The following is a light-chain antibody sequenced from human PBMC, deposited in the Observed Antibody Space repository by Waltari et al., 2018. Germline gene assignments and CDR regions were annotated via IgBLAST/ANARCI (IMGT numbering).Light chain of an antibody. CDR2: WAS. CDR3: QQYYSTPPT. V-gene: IGKV4-1*01. CDR1: QRVLYSSNNKNY. J-gene: IGKJ2*01. Sequence: IVMTQSPDSLAVSLGDRATINCKSSQRVLYSSNNKNYLAWYQQKPGQPPKLLIYWASTRESGVPDRFSGSGSGTDFTLTISSLQAEDVAVYYCQQYYSTPPTFGQGTKLEIK.